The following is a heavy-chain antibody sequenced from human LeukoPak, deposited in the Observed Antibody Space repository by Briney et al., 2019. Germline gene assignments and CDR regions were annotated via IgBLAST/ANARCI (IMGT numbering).Heavy chain of an antibody. D-gene: IGHD4-17*01. J-gene: IGHJ4*02. CDR1: GGSISSSSYY. CDR2: IYYSGST. Sequence: SETLSLTCTVSGGSISSSSYYWGWIRQPPGKGLEWIGSIYYSGSTYYNPSLKSRVTISVDTSKNQFSLKLSSVTAAGTAVYYCARSYGDFIFDYWGQGTLVTVSS. CDR3: ARSYGDFIFDY. V-gene: IGHV4-39*01.